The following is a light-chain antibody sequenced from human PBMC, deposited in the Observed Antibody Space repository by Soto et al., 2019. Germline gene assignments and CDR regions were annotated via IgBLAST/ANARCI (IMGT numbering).Light chain of an antibody. CDR3: SSYASTTTLVL. Sequence: QSVLTQPASVSGSPGQSITISCTGGSSDVGVYNSVSWYQQVPGKAPKLIIYQDSNRPSGVSTRFSGSKSGNTASLTISGLQPEDEADYYCSSYASTTTLVLFGGGAQLTVL. J-gene: IGLJ2*01. CDR1: SSDVGVYNS. V-gene: IGLV2-14*01. CDR2: QDS.